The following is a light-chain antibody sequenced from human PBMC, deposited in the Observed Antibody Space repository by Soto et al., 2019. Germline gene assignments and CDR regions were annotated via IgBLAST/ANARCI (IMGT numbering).Light chain of an antibody. Sequence: EIVMTQSPATLSVSPGERAALSCRASESVSSNLAWYQQKPGHAPRLLIYDASTRATGLPARFSGSGSGTEFTLTISSLQSEDFGVYYCQHRATFGQGTKVEIK. J-gene: IGKJ1*01. CDR1: ESVSSN. CDR3: QHRAT. CDR2: DAS. V-gene: IGKV3-15*01.